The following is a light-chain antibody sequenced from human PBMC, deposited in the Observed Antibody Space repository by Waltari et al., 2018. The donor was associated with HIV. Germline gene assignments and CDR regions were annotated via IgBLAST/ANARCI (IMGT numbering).Light chain of an antibody. CDR2: EVY. V-gene: IGLV2-23*02. J-gene: IGLJ3*02. Sequence: QSALTQPASVSGSPGQSITISCTGSSSDVGSYNLVSWYQHHPGKAPKLMIYEVYHRPSGVSKRFSGSKSGDTAFLTISGLQAEDEAAYYCCSYAGSRTHWVFGGGTKLTVL. CDR3: CSYAGSRTHWV. CDR1: SSDVGSYNL.